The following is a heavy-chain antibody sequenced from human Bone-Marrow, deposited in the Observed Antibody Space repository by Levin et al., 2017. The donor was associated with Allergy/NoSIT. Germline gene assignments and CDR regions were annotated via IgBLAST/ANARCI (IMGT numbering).Heavy chain of an antibody. V-gene: IGHV4-34*01. CDR1: GGSFSGYY. Sequence: SQTLSLTCAVYGGSFSGYYWSWIRQPPGKGLEWIGEINHSGSTNYNPSLKSRVTISVDTSKNQFSLKLSSVTAADTAVYYCARRKLYCTNGVCYPTIYYYYGMDVWGQGTTVTVSS. CDR3: ARRKLYCTNGVCYPTIYYYYGMDV. J-gene: IGHJ6*02. D-gene: IGHD2-8*01. CDR2: INHSGST.